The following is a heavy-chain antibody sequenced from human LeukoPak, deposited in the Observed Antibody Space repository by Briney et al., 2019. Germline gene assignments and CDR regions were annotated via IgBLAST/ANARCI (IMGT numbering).Heavy chain of an antibody. Sequence: ASVTVSSTGSGYTFTTIGLSWVRQAPGQGLEWMGWIDNYSGDTEYAQNFQGRVTMTTDTTTSTAYMELRSLRSDDTAVYYCARDYSIRVAASSYGMDVWGQGTTVVVSS. CDR3: ARDYSIRVAASSYGMDV. V-gene: IGHV1-18*01. J-gene: IGHJ6*02. D-gene: IGHD6-19*01. CDR1: GYTFTTIG. CDR2: IDNYSGDT.